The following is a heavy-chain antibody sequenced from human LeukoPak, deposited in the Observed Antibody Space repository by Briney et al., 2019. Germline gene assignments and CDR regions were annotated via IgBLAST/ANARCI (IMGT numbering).Heavy chain of an antibody. CDR1: GYTFTGYY. J-gene: IGHJ4*02. D-gene: IGHD2-15*01. CDR2: INPNSGGT. V-gene: IGHV1-2*02. Sequence: GASVKVSCKASGYTFTGYYMHWVRQAPGQGLEWMGWINPNSGGTNYAQKFQGRVTMTRDTSISTAYMELSRLRSDDTAVYYCASLDCSGGSCYLQPCFDYWGQGTLVTVSS. CDR3: ASLDCSGGSCYLQPCFDY.